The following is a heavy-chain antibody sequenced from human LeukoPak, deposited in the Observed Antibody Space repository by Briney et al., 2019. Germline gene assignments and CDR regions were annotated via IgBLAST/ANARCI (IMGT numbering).Heavy chain of an antibody. J-gene: IGHJ4*02. D-gene: IGHD4-17*01. Sequence: GGSLRLSCAASGFTFDDYAMHWVRQAPGKGLEWVSGISWNSGSIGYADSVKGRFTISRDNAKNSLYLQMNSLRAEDTALYYCAKATRSYYGDCVFFDYWGQGTLVTVSS. CDR3: AKATRSYYGDCVFFDY. V-gene: IGHV3-9*01. CDR2: ISWNSGSI. CDR1: GFTFDDYA.